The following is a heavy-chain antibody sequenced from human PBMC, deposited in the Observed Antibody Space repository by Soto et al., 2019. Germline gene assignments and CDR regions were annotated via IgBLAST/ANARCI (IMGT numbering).Heavy chain of an antibody. CDR1: GFTFSSYG. Sequence: GGSLRLSCAASGFTFSSYGMHWVRQAPGKGLEWVAVISYDGSNKYYADSVKGRFTISRDNSKNTLYLQMNSLRAEDTAVYYCAEGRGDYYYGMDVWGQGTTVTVSS. CDR3: AEGRGDYYYGMDV. D-gene: IGHD3-10*01. V-gene: IGHV3-30*18. CDR2: ISYDGSNK. J-gene: IGHJ6*02.